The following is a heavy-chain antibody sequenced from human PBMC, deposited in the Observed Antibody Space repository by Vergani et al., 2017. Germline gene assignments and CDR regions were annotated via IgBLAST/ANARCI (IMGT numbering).Heavy chain of an antibody. CDR2: IYYSGST. CDR1: GGSISSYY. J-gene: IGHJ4*02. V-gene: IGHV4-59*12. CDR3: ARDLGGYDHYYFDY. Sequence: QVQLQESGPGLVKPSETLSLTCTVSGGSISSYYWSWIRQPPGKGLEWIGYIYYSGSTYYNPSLKSRVTISVDTSKNQFSLKLSSVTAADTAVYYCARDLGGYDHYYFDYWGQGTLVTVSS. D-gene: IGHD5-12*01.